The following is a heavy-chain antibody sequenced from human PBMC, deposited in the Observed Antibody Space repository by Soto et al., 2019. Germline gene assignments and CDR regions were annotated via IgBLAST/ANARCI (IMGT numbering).Heavy chain of an antibody. CDR2: IYYSGST. CDR1: GGSISSGGYY. D-gene: IGHD6-13*01. V-gene: IGHV4-31*03. J-gene: IGHJ4*02. CDR3: ARAGSSWYVDY. Sequence: SETPSLTCTVSGGSISSGGYYWSCIRQHPGKGLEWIGYIYYSGSTYYNPSLKSRVTISVDTSKNQFSLKLSSVTAADTAVYYCARAGSSWYVDYWGQGTLVTVSS.